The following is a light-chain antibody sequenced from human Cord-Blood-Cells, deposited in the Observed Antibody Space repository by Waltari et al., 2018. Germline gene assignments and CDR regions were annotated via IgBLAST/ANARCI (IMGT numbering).Light chain of an antibody. Sequence: EIVLTPSPATLSLSPGERATLPCRASQSVSSYLAWYQQKPGQAPRLLIYDASNRATGIPARFNGSGSGTDFTLTISSLEPEDFAVYYCQQRSNWPPLTFGGGTKVEIK. CDR2: DAS. J-gene: IGKJ4*01. CDR3: QQRSNWPPLT. CDR1: QSVSSY. V-gene: IGKV3-11*01.